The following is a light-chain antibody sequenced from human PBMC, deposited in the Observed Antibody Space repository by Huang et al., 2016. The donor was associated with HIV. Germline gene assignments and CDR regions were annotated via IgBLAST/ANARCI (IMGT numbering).Light chain of an antibody. V-gene: IGKV1-27*01. J-gene: IGKJ1*01. Sequence: MTQSPPSLSASIGDRVTLTCRASRDISTFLAWYQQKPGKHPRLLIYAASILHSGVPSRFSGGGSGTNFTLTISSLQPEDVANYYCQKYDSAPRTFGQGTKVEL. CDR2: AAS. CDR3: QKYDSAPRT. CDR1: RDISTF.